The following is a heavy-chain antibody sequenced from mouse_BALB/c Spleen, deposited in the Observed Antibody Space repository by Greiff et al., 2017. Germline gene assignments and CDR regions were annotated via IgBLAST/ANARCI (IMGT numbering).Heavy chain of an antibody. Sequence: VKLVESGPGLVAPSQSLSITCTVSGFSLTSYGVHWVRQPPGKGLEWLGVIWAGGSTNYNSALMSRLSISKDNSKSQVFLKMNSLQTDDTAMYYCARDPRNYLYYYAMDYWGQGTSVTVSS. D-gene: IGHD2-1*01. CDR1: GFSLTSYG. CDR3: ARDPRNYLYYYAMDY. J-gene: IGHJ4*01. V-gene: IGHV2-9*02. CDR2: IWAGGST.